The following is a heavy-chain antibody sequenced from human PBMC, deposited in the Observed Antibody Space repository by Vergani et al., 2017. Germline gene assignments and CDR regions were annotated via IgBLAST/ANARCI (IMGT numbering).Heavy chain of an antibody. CDR2: ISSGSTYT. CDR1: EFTFSTYS. Sequence: EVQLVESGGGLVKTGGSLRLSCAASEFTFSTYSMNWVRQAPGKGLEWVSSISSGSTYTFYADSVKDRFTISRDNAKSTLYLQMNSLRAEDTAVYYCAKVAAAGSIYYYYYYMDVWGKGTTVTVSS. CDR3: AKVAAAGSIYYYYYYMDV. V-gene: IGHV3-21*04. D-gene: IGHD6-13*01. J-gene: IGHJ6*03.